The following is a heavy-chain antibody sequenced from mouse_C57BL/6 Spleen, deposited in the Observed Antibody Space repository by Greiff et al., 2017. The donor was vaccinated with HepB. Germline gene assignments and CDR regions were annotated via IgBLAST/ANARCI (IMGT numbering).Heavy chain of an antibody. CDR2: IDPENGDT. Sequence: VQLQQSGAELVRPGASVKLSCTASGFNINDDYMHWVKQRPEQGLEWIGWIDPENGDTEYASKFQGKATITADTSSNTAYLQLSSLTSEDTAVYYCTTRSTMVTTDAYWGQGTLVTVSA. J-gene: IGHJ3*01. CDR1: GFNINDDY. CDR3: TTRSTMVTTDAY. D-gene: IGHD2-2*01. V-gene: IGHV14-4*01.